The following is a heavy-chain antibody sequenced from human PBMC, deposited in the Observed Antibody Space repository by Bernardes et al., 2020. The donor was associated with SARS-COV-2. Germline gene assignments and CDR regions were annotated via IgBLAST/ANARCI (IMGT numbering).Heavy chain of an antibody. D-gene: IGHD2-21*02. Sequence: ASVKVSCKASGYTFTSYAMHWVRQAPGQRLEWMGWINAGNGNTKYSQKFQGRVTITRDTSASTAYMELSSLRSEDTAVYYCARDRGEYRPGSVVTAILYYFDYWGQGTLVTVSS. J-gene: IGHJ4*02. CDR2: INAGNGNT. CDR1: GYTFTSYA. CDR3: ARDRGEYRPGSVVTAILYYFDY. V-gene: IGHV1-3*01.